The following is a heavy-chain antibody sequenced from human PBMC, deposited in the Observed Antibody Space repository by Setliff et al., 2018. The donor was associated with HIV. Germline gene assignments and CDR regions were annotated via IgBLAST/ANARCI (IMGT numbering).Heavy chain of an antibody. Sequence: SETLSLTCTVSGASITSHYWSWIRQSPGRELEWIGYIYSTGSTNYNPSLQSRVSISMDASKNKFSLKVTSVTSEDTGVYYCTPPPGTYWGQGTLVTVSS. CDR2: IYSTGST. V-gene: IGHV4-59*03. CDR3: TPPPGTY. D-gene: IGHD1-1*01. J-gene: IGHJ4*02. CDR1: GASITSHY.